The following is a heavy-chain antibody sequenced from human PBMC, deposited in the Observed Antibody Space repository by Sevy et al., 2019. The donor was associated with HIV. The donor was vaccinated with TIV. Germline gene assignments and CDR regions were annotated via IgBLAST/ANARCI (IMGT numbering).Heavy chain of an antibody. Sequence: GGSPRLSCATSGFTFYNYAMSWFRQAPGKGLEWIGFIRTTVNGGTAEYAASVEGRFTISRYDSRSIAYLQMNNLKTEDTAVYYCTRDERDLDAFDIWGQWTMVTVSS. J-gene: IGHJ3*02. V-gene: IGHV3-49*03. CDR3: TRDERDLDAFDI. CDR1: GFTFYNYA. CDR2: IRTTVNGGTA.